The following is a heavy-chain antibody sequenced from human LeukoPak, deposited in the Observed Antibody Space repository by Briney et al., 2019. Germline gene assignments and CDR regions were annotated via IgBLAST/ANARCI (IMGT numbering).Heavy chain of an antibody. V-gene: IGHV3-7*03. CDR2: MKDDRTQT. D-gene: IGHD5-24*01. CDR1: GFMFSSNW. J-gene: IGHJ4*02. CDR3: AKEGRSLQTY. Sequence: PGGSLRLSCAASGFMFSSNWMSWVRLAPGQELERVANMKDDRTQTYYLDSVKGRFTISRDNAKNSLYLQMNSLRVEDTAVYYCAKEGRSLQTYWGQGTLVTASS.